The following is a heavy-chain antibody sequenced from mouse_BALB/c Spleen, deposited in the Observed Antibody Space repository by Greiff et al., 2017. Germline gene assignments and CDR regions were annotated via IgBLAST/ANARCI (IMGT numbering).Heavy chain of an antibody. J-gene: IGHJ2*01. CDR1: GYSITSDYA. D-gene: IGHD4-1*01. CDR2: ISYSGST. V-gene: IGHV3-2*02. CDR3: ARSSWGFDY. Sequence: EVKLQESGPGLVKPSQSLSLTCTVTGYSITSDYAWNWIRQFPGNKLEWMGYISYSGSTSYNPSLKSRISITRDTSKNQFFLQLNSVTTEDTATYYYARSSWGFDYWGQGTTLTVSS.